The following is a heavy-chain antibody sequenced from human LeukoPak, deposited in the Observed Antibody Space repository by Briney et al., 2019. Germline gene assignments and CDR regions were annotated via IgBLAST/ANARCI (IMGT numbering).Heavy chain of an antibody. D-gene: IGHD5-24*01. J-gene: IGHJ3*02. V-gene: IGHV4-59*01. CDR3: AREYNNAFDI. CDR2: IYYSGST. Sequence: PSETLSLTCTVSGGFISSYYWSWIRQPPGKGLEWIGYIYYSGSTNYNPSLKSRVTISVGTSKNQFSLKLSSVTAADTAVYYCAREYNNAFDIWGQGTMVTVSS. CDR1: GGFISSYY.